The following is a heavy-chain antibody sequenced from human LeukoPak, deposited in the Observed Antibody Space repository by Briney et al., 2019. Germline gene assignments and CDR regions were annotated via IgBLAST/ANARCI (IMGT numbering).Heavy chain of an antibody. CDR1: GGSISSYY. Sequence: PSETLSLTCTVSGGSISSYYWSWIRQPPGKGLEWIGYIYYSGSTNYNPSLKSRVTISVDTSKNQFSLKLSSVTAADTAVYYCARDSRYNYYYYMDVWGKGTTVTVSS. CDR3: ARDSRYNYYYYMDV. CDR2: IYYSGST. J-gene: IGHJ6*03. D-gene: IGHD2/OR15-2a*01. V-gene: IGHV4-59*01.